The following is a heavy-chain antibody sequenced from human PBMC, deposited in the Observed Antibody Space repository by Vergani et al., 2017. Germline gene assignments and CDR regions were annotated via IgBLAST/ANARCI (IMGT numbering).Heavy chain of an antibody. J-gene: IGHJ6*03. V-gene: IGHV4-31*11. D-gene: IGHD6-25*01. CDR1: GGSISSGDHC. CDR3: ARVDTQVPATSHFYYMDV. CDR2: IFYSGTT. Sequence: QVQLQESGPGVVKPSQPLSLTCAVSGGSISSGDHCWTWIRQPPGKGLGWIGYIFYSGTTYDNPSLRSRLTISVDTSQNQFSLKLRSVTAAATAVYYCARVDTQVPATSHFYYMDVWGKGTTVVVSS.